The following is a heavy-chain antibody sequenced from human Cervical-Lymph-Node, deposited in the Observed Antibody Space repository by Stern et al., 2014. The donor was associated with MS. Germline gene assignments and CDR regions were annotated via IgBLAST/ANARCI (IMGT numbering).Heavy chain of an antibody. J-gene: IGHJ4*02. CDR2: IYSGDSA. CDR3: ARVGRSSPTCFDF. Sequence: EVQLGESGGGLIQHGGSLRLSCAASGFTFSRNYMSWVRQAPGKGLEWGSVIYSGDSAYYLDSVKCRFTISRDNSKNTLYLQMNSLRAEDTAVYYCARVGRSSPTCFDFWGQGTLVTVSS. CDR1: GFTFSRNY. D-gene: IGHD6-6*01. V-gene: IGHV3-53*01.